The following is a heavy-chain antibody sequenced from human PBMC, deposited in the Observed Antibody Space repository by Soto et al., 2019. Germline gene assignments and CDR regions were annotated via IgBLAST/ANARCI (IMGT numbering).Heavy chain of an antibody. CDR3: ARSPGVFDY. J-gene: IGHJ4*02. Sequence: QVQLVQSGAEVKKPGSSVKVSCKASGATFSSLAISWVRQAPGQGLEWMGGLVPVFGTANYAQKFQDRVTITADKSTSTSYMELRSLRSEDTAVYYCARSPGVFDYWGQGTLVTVSS. D-gene: IGHD3-10*01. CDR2: LVPVFGTA. CDR1: GATFSSLA. V-gene: IGHV1-69*06.